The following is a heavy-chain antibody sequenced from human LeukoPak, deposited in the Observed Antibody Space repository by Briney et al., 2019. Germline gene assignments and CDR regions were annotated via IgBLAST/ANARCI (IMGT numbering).Heavy chain of an antibody. CDR3: ARKRSYGSGTYYNGYYYYYMDV. CDR1: GGSFSGYY. CDR2: INHSGST. Sequence: SETLSLTCAVYGGSFSGYYWSWIRQPPGKGLEWIGQINHSGSTNYNPSLKSRVTISVDTSKNQFSLKLRSVTAADTAVYYCARKRSYGSGTYYNGYYYYYMDVWGKGTTVTISS. V-gene: IGHV4-34*01. J-gene: IGHJ6*03. D-gene: IGHD3-10*01.